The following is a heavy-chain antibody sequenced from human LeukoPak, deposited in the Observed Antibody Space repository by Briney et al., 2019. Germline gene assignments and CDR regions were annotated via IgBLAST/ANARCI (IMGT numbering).Heavy chain of an antibody. V-gene: IGHV3-7*03. CDR3: ARDNPPDY. J-gene: IGHJ4*02. Sequence: GGSLRLSCAASGFTFSSYGMHWVRQAPGKGLEWVANIKQDGSEKSYVESVRGRFTISRDNAENSLYLQLNSLRAEDTALYYCARDNPPDYWGQGTLVTVSS. CDR1: GFTFSSYG. CDR2: IKQDGSEK.